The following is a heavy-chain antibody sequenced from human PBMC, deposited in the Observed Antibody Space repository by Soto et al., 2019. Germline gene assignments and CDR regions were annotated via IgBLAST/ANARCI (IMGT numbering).Heavy chain of an antibody. V-gene: IGHV1-18*01. CDR3: AIRLVPSVYDGMDV. D-gene: IGHD2-2*01. CDR1: GYTFINYG. J-gene: IGHJ6*02. Sequence: QVQLVQSGAEVKKPGASVKVSCKASGYTFINYGISWVRQAPGQGLEWMGWISPYRGNTNYAQKFQGRVTMTSDTSTTAAYMELRSLRSDDTGVYYCAIRLVPSVYDGMDVWGQGTTVTVSS. CDR2: ISPYRGNT.